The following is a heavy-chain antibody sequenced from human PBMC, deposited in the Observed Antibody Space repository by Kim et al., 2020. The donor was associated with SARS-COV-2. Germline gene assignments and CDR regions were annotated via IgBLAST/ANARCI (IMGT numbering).Heavy chain of an antibody. J-gene: IGHJ6*03. CDR3: ARGSSDYLVVSPKYKKGRYCYYVDV. V-gene: IGHV4-34*01. CDR2: INHSGST. Sequence: SETLSLTCAVYGGSFSGYYWSWIRQPPGKGLEWIGEINHSGSTNYNPSLKSRVTISVDTSKNQFSRKLSPVTAADTAVYYRARGSSDYLVVSPKYKKGRYCYYVDVWGKGATVTVSS. CDR1: GGSFSGYY. D-gene: IGHD2-2*01.